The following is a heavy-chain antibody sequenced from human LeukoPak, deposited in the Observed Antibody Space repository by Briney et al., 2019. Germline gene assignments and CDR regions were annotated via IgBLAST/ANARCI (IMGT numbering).Heavy chain of an antibody. CDR1: GGSISSGDYY. CDR3: ASYSAMAFQYYFDY. Sequence: SQTLSLTCTVSGGSISSGDYYWSWIRQPPGKGLEWIGYIYYSGSTYYNPSLKSRVTISVDTSKNQFSLKMSSVTAADTAVYYCASYSAMAFQYYFDYWGQGTLVTVSS. J-gene: IGHJ4*02. D-gene: IGHD5-18*01. CDR2: IYYSGST. V-gene: IGHV4-30-4*01.